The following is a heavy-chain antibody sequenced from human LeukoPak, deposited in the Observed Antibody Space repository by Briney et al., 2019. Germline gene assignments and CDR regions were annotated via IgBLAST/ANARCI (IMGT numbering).Heavy chain of an antibody. Sequence: GGSLRLSCAASGFTFSKSWMLWVRQAPGKGLESVSRINTDGTVTTYADSVKGRFTVSRDNADNTMFLQMNSVRDEDTAVYYCATKQWLAPPPDSWGQGTPVTVSS. CDR2: INTDGTVT. V-gene: IGHV3-74*01. J-gene: IGHJ4*02. CDR3: ATKQWLAPPPDS. CDR1: GFTFSKSW. D-gene: IGHD6-19*01.